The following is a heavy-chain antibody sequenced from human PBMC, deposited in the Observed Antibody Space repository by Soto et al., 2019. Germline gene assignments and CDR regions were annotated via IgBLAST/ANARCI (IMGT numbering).Heavy chain of an antibody. CDR2: IIPIFGTA. V-gene: IGHV1-69*13. CDR1: GGTFSSYA. D-gene: IGHD4-17*01. CDR3: ARYYGDYGWFDP. J-gene: IGHJ5*02. Sequence: SVKVSCKASGGTFSSYAISWVRQAPGQGLEWMGGIIPIFGTANYAQKFQGRVTITADESTSTAYMELSSLRSEDTAVYYCARYYGDYGWFDPWGQGTLDTVSS.